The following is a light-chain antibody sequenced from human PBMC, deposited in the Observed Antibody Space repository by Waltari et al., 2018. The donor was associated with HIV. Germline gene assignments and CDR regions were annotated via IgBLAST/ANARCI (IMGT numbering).Light chain of an antibody. CDR2: RNM. Sequence: QSVLTQPPSASGTPGQRVTISCSGSSSNLGSNNVYWYQQLPGMAPRPFHFRNMQRPSGVPDRFSGSKSGTSASLAISGLRSEDEADYYCATWGDSLSGPVVFGGGTKVTVL. CDR1: SSNLGSNN. CDR3: ATWGDSLSGPVV. V-gene: IGLV1-47*01. J-gene: IGLJ2*01.